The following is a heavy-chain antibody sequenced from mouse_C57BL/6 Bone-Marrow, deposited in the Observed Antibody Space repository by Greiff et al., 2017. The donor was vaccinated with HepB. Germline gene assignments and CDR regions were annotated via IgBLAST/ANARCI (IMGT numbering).Heavy chain of an antibody. CDR3: ARTHWYFDV. CDR2: ISSGGSYT. V-gene: IGHV5-6*02. Sequence: DVMLVESGGDLVKPGGSLKLSCAASGFTFSSYGMSWVRQTPDKRLEWVATISSGGSYTYYPDSVKGRFTISRDNAKNTLYLQMSSLKSEDTAMYYCARTHWYFDVWGTGTTVTVSS. CDR1: GFTFSSYG. J-gene: IGHJ1*03.